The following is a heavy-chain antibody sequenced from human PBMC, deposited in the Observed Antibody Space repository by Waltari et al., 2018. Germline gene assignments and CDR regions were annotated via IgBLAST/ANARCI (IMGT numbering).Heavy chain of an antibody. J-gene: IGHJ4*02. V-gene: IGHV4-31*03. Sequence: QVQLQQWGAGLLKPSQTLSLTCTVSGGSISSGGYYWSWIRQHPGKGLEWIGYIYYSGSTYYNPSLKSRVTISVDTSKNQFSLKLSSVTAADTAVYYCARRVNGSGSYKALYFDYWGQGTLVTVSS. CDR1: GGSISSGGYY. CDR2: IYYSGST. D-gene: IGHD3-10*01. CDR3: ARRVNGSGSYKALYFDY.